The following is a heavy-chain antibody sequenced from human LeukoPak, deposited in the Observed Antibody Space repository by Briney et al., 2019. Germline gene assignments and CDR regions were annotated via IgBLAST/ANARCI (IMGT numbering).Heavy chain of an antibody. CDR1: GYTLKELA. J-gene: IGHJ5*02. Sequence: ASVKVSCKVSGYTLKELAMHWVRQAPGKGLEWMGGFDPERGETIYAQKLQGRVTMTEDTSTDTAFMELSRLRSEDTAVYCATAVLTKGTTNFGVVRRWFDPWGQGTLVTVSS. V-gene: IGHV1-24*01. CDR2: FDPERGET. CDR3: ATAVLTKGTTNFGVVRRWFDP. D-gene: IGHD3-3*01.